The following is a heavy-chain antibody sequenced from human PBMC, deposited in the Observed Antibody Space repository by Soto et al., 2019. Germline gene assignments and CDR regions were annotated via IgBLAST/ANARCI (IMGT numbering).Heavy chain of an antibody. CDR1: GDSVSGNSAA. V-gene: IGHV6-1*01. CDR2: TYYRSRWYN. J-gene: IGHJ4*02. Sequence: SQTLSLTCAISGDSVSGNSAAWNWIRQSPSRGLEWLGRTYYRSRWYNDYAVSVKSRITVTPDTSKNQFSLHLNSVTPEDTAVYYCARESPYYVTSDSYIDYWGQGALVTVSS. D-gene: IGHD3-16*01. CDR3: ARESPYYVTSDSYIDY.